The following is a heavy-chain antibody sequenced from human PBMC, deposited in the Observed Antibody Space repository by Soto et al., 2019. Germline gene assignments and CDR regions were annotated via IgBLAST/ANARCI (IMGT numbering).Heavy chain of an antibody. D-gene: IGHD4-17*01. V-gene: IGHV1-3*01. CDR2: VSAGNGNT. Sequence: GSGKGSWKSYGLVSTNYNFHLVRQAPGQSLEWMGRVSAGNGNTQYSQKFQGRVTISRNTSATTAFMELSSLGFEDTAVYYCATDYGSNWRLWGQGTLVTVSS. J-gene: IGHJ4*02. CDR3: ATDYGSNWRL. CDR1: GLVSTNYN.